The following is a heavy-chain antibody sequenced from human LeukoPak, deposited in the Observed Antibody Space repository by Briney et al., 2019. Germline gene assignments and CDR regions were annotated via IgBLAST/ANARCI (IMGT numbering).Heavy chain of an antibody. Sequence: GGSLRLSCAASGFTFSNYEMNWVRQAPGKGLEWISHISNFGDIIHYADSAEGRFTISRDNAKNSLYLQMDSLRAEDTAVYYCAKDATAVVGTVYMDVWGKGTTVTISS. CDR3: AKDATAVVGTVYMDV. CDR1: GFTFSNYE. V-gene: IGHV3-48*03. J-gene: IGHJ6*03. D-gene: IGHD6-13*01. CDR2: ISNFGDII.